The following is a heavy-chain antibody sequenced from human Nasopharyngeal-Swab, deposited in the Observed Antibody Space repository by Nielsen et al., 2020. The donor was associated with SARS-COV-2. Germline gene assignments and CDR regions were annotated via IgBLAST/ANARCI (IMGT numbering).Heavy chain of an antibody. CDR1: GFTFSSYS. V-gene: IGHV3-48*02. CDR2: IGSSSSTI. Sequence: GESLKISCAASGFTFSSYSMNWVRQAPGKGLEWVSYIGSSSSTIYYADSVKGRFTISRDNAKNSLYLQMNSLRDEDTAVYYCARETSSSSEPDYWGQGTLVTVSS. J-gene: IGHJ4*02. D-gene: IGHD6-13*01. CDR3: ARETSSSSEPDY.